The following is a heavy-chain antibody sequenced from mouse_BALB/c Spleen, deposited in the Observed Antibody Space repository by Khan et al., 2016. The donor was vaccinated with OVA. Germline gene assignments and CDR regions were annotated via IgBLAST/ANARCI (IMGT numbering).Heavy chain of an antibody. CDR2: INPSNDYT. J-gene: IGHJ3*01. CDR3: VRDGAYHRNDGWFAY. CDR1: GYTFTSYT. D-gene: IGHD2-14*01. V-gene: IGHV1-4*01. Sequence: VQLQESGAELARPGASVKMSCKASGYTFTSYTIHWIKKRPGQGLEWIGYINPSNDYTNYNQKFKDKATLTTDKSSTTAYLRLRSLTSADSAVYNCVRDGAYHRNDGWFAYWGQGTLVTVSA.